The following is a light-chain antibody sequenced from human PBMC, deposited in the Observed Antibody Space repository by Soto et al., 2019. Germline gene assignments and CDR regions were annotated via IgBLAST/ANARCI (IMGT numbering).Light chain of an antibody. V-gene: IGKV3-20*01. CDR3: QQYVSWT. CDR2: GAS. Sequence: EIVLTQSPGTLSVSPGERATLSCRASQSISSNYLAWYQQKPGQAPRILIYGASSRATGIPHRFSGSGSGTDFTLTISRLEPEDSAIYYCQQYVSWTFGQGTKVEIK. J-gene: IGKJ1*01. CDR1: QSISSNY.